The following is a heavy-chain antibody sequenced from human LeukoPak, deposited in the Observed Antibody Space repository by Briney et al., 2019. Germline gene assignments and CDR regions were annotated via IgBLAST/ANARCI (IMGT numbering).Heavy chain of an antibody. CDR3: AKDGTTYYDFWSGYQPYYYGMDV. J-gene: IGHJ6*02. CDR2: ISWNSGSI. V-gene: IGHV3-9*01. Sequence: PGGSLRLSCAASGFTVSSNYMSWVRQAPGKGLEWVSGISWNSGSIGYADSVKGRFTISRDNAKNSLYLQMNSLRAEDTALYYCAKDGTTYYDFWSGYQPYYYGMDVWGQGTTVTVSS. CDR1: GFTVSSNY. D-gene: IGHD3-3*01.